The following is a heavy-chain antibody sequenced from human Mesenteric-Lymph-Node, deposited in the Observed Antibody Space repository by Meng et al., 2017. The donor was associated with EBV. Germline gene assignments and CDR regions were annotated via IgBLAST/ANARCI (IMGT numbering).Heavy chain of an antibody. Sequence: EVQLVETGGXRVKPGGSXRLPCAASGFTFSSYSMNWVRQAPGKGLEWVSSISSSSSYIYYADSVKGRFTISRDNAKNSLYLQMNSLRAEDAAVYYCARGKRTTVNTFDYWGQGTLVTVSS. D-gene: IGHD4-17*01. CDR1: GFTFSSYS. J-gene: IGHJ4*02. CDR2: ISSSSSYI. CDR3: ARGKRTTVNTFDY. V-gene: IGHV3-21*01.